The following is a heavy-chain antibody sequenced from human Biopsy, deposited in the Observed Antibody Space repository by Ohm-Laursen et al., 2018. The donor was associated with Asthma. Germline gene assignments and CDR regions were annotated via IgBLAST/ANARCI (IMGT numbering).Heavy chain of an antibody. V-gene: IGHV1-2*06. Sequence: ASVKVSCKFSGYFLSKMPMHWVRQAPGQGLEWMGRINPNSGDTKYAQRFQGRVTVTRDRPISTAYMELSRLRSDDTAVYYCARDRGYCSGGTCPSWFDPWGQGTLVIVSS. CDR2: INPNSGDT. J-gene: IGHJ5*02. CDR3: ARDRGYCSGGTCPSWFDP. CDR1: GYFLSKMP. D-gene: IGHD2-15*01.